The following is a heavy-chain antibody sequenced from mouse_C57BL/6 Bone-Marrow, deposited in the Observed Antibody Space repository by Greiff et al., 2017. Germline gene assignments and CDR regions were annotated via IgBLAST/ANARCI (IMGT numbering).Heavy chain of an antibody. V-gene: IGHV5-4*01. Sequence: EVKLMESGGGLVKPGGSLKLSCAASGFTFSSYAMSWVRQTPEKRLEWVATISDGGSYTYYPDNVKGRFTISRDNAKNNLYLQMSHLKSEDTAMYYCARDNYWGQGTSVTVSA. CDR3: ARDNY. J-gene: IGHJ4*01. CDR1: GFTFSSYA. CDR2: ISDGGSYT.